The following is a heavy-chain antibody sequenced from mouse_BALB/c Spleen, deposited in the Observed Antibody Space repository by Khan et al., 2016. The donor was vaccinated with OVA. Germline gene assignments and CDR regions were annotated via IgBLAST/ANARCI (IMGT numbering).Heavy chain of an antibody. V-gene: IGHV5-6*01. CDR2: ISSGGSYT. Sequence: EVELVESGGDLVKPGGSLKLSCAASGFTFSSYGMSWVRQTPDKRLEWVATISSGGSYTYYPDSVKGRFTISRDNAKNTLYLQMCSLKSEDTAMYYCARQGKGAMDYWGQGTSVTVSS. J-gene: IGHJ4*01. CDR1: GFTFSSYG. D-gene: IGHD2-1*01. CDR3: ARQGKGAMDY.